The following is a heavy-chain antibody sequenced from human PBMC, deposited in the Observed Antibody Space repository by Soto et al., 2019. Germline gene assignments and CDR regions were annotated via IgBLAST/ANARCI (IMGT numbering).Heavy chain of an antibody. Sequence: QVQLVESGGGVVQPGRSLRLSCAASGFTFRSYGMHGVPQPPATGLEWVAVISYDGSNEYNADFVRGRFTISRDNSKTTLYLQLSSLRAEDTAVYYCTTEPLEITTIGGSFYYGGQGTLVTVST. CDR2: ISYDGSNE. V-gene: IGHV3-30*03. CDR1: GFTFRSYG. CDR3: TTEPLEITTIGGSFYY. D-gene: IGHD3-22*01. J-gene: IGHJ4*02.